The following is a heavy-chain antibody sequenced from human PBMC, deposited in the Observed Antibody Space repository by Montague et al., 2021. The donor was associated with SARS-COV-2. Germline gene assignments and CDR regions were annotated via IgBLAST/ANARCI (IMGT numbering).Heavy chain of an antibody. J-gene: IGHJ2*01. CDR2: IYYSGTT. V-gene: IGHV4-39*02. CDR3: AREDAGDWYFDL. CDR1: GGSISSSSYC. D-gene: IGHD1-1*01. Sequence: SETLSLTCTVSGGSISSSSYCWGWIRQPPGKGPEWIGSIYYSGTTFYNPSLRSRVTMSVDTSKNQFSLRLSSVTAADTAVFYGAREDAGDWYFDLWGRGTLCTVSA.